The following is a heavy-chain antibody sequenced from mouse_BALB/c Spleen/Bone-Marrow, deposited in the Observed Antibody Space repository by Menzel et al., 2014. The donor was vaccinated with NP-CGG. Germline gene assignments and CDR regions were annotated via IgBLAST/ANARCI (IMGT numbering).Heavy chain of an antibody. Sequence: VQLQQSGAELVMPGASVKMSCKASGHTFTDYWMHWVKQRPGQGLEWIGAIDTSDSYTSYNQKFKGRATLTVDESSSTAYMQLSSLTSEDSAVYYCARSDYRFDPLPYWGQGTLVTASA. J-gene: IGHJ3*01. CDR3: ARSDYRFDPLPY. V-gene: IGHV1-69*01. CDR1: GHTFTDYW. D-gene: IGHD2-14*01. CDR2: IDTSDSYT.